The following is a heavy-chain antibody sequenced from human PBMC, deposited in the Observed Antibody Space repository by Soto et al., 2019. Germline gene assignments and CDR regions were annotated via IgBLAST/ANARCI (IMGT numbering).Heavy chain of an antibody. CDR1: GYTFTGYY. Sequence: ASVKVSCKASGYTFTGYYIHWVRQAPGQGLEWMGWINPNSGGTNYAQKFQGWVTMTRDTSISTAYMELSRLRSDDTAVYYCARSLRSIAARPSGRYYYYYGMDVWGQGTTVTVSS. CDR3: ARSLRSIAARPSGRYYYYYGMDV. CDR2: INPNSGGT. D-gene: IGHD6-6*01. V-gene: IGHV1-2*04. J-gene: IGHJ6*02.